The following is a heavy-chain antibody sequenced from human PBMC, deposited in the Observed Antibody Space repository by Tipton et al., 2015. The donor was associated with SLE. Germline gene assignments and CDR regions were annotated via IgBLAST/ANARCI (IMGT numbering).Heavy chain of an antibody. Sequence: SLRLSCAASGFTFDDYTMHWVRQAPGKGLEWVSLISWDGGSTYYADSVKGRFTISRDNSKNSLYLQMNSLRAEDTALYYCAKDPYGSGSYYFDYWGQGTLVTVSS. V-gene: IGHV3-43*01. CDR1: GFTFDDYT. J-gene: IGHJ4*02. D-gene: IGHD3-10*01. CDR3: AKDPYGSGSYYFDY. CDR2: ISWDGGST.